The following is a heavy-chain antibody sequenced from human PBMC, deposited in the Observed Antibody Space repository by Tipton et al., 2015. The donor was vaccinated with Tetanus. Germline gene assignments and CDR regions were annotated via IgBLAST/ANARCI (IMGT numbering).Heavy chain of an antibody. CDR3: AGPTLAHDAFDF. Sequence: GEALGGYYWSWIRQPPGKGLEYVGNVYSNGNTHYNPSLGTRFSISLDASKSQFSLQVDSVTAADAAVYYCAGPTLAHDAFDFWGQGTMVTVS. CDR1: GEALGGYY. CDR2: VYSNGNT. D-gene: IGHD5-12*01. V-gene: IGHV4-59*01. J-gene: IGHJ3*01.